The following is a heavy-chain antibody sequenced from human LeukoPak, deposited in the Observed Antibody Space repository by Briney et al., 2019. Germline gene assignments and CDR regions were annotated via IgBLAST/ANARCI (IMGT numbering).Heavy chain of an antibody. CDR3: ARVLAVVPAAIVS. V-gene: IGHV1-18*01. D-gene: IGHD2-2*01. CDR1: GYTFTSYG. CDR2: ISAYNGNT. J-gene: IGHJ4*02. Sequence: GASVKVSCKASGYTFTSYGISRVRQAPGQGVEWRGWISAYNGNTNYAQKRQGRVTMTTPTSTSTAYMELRSLRSDDTAVYYSARVLAVVPAAIVSWGQGTLVTVSS.